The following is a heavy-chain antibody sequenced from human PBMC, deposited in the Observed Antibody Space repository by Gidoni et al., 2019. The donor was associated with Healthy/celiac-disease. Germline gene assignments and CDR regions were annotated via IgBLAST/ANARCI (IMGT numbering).Heavy chain of an antibody. CDR2: ISSSSSYI. J-gene: IGHJ6*02. Sequence: EVQLVESGGGLVKPGGSLRLSCAASGFTFSSYSMNWVRQAPGKGLEWVSSISSSSSYIYYADSVKGRFTISRDNAKNSLYLQMNSLRAEDTAVNYCARDPQSYYYYGMDVWGQGTTVTVSS. V-gene: IGHV3-21*01. D-gene: IGHD4-4*01. CDR1: GFTFSSYS. CDR3: ARDPQSYYYYGMDV.